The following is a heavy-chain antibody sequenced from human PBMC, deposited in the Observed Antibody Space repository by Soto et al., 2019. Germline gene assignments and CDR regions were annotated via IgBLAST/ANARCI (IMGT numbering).Heavy chain of an antibody. J-gene: IGHJ4*02. CDR2: IKSKTDGGTA. D-gene: IGHD3-9*01. CDR3: STGIYYDILTGYHNVAY. Sequence: EVQLVESGGGLVKPGGSLRLSCVASGFNLSHPWMTWVRQAAGKGLEWVGRIKSKTDGGTADYAAPVKGRATISRDDSKNTVYLQMNSLKTEDTAVYYCSTGIYYDILTGYHNVAYWGQGALVTVSS. V-gene: IGHV3-15*01. CDR1: GFNLSHPW.